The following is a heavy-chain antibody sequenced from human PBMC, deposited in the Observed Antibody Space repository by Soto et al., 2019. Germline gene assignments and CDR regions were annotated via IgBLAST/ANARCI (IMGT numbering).Heavy chain of an antibody. D-gene: IGHD2-15*01. J-gene: IGHJ6*02. Sequence: GSLRLSCAASGFTFSSYSMNWVRQAPGKGLEWVSSISSSSSYIYYADSVKGRFTISRDNAKNSLYLQMNSLRAEDTAVYYCAISLCSGGSCSPPYYYYGMDVWGQGTTVTVSS. CDR1: GFTFSSYS. CDR2: ISSSSSYI. V-gene: IGHV3-21*01. CDR3: AISLCSGGSCSPPYYYYGMDV.